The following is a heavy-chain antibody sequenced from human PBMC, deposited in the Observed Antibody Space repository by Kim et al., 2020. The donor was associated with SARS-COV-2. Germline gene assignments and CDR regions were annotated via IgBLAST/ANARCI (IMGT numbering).Heavy chain of an antibody. J-gene: IGHJ5*02. CDR1: GGSFSGYY. CDR3: ARDVVPAAVRGTNWFDP. CDR2: INHSGST. V-gene: IGHV4-34*01. Sequence: SETLSLTCAVYGGSFSGYYWSWIRQPPGKGLEWIGEINHSGSTNYNPSLKSRVTISVDTSKNQFSLKLSSVTAADTAVYYCARDVVPAAVRGTNWFDPWGQGTLVTVSS. D-gene: IGHD2-2*01.